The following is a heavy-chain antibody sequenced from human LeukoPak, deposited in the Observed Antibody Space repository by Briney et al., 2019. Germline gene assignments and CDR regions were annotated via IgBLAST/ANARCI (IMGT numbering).Heavy chain of an antibody. Sequence: SETLSLTCTVSGGSISSGSYYWGWIRQPPGKGLVWIGSLYYSGSTYYNPSLQSRVSISVDTSKNQFSLKLSSVTAADTAVYYCARGDSEGIAAAGTNFDYWGQGTLVTVSS. CDR2: LYYSGST. CDR3: ARGDSEGIAAAGTNFDY. J-gene: IGHJ4*02. CDR1: GGSISSGSYY. V-gene: IGHV4-39*07. D-gene: IGHD6-13*01.